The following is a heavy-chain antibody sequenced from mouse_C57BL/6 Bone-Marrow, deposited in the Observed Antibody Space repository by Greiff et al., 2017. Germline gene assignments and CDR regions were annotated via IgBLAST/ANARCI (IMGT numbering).Heavy chain of an antibody. D-gene: IGHD1-1*01. CDR1: GYSFTDYN. CDR2: INPNYGTT. V-gene: IGHV1-39*01. CDR3: ARPEGITTVVESAWFAY. J-gene: IGHJ3*01. Sequence: VQLQQSGPELVKPGASVKISCKASGYSFTDYNMNWVKQSNGKSLEWIGVINPNYGTTSYNQKFKGKATLTVDQSSSTAYMQLNSLTSEDSAVYYCARPEGITTVVESAWFAYWGQGTLVTVSA.